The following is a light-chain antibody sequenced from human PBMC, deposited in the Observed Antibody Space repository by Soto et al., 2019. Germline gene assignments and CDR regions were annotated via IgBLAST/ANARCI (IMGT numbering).Light chain of an antibody. V-gene: IGLV2-11*01. CDR2: DVS. Sequence: QSVLTQPRSVSGSPGQSVTISCTGTSSDVGGYNYVSWYQQHPGKAPKLMIYDVSKRPSGVPDRFSGSKSGNTASLTISGLQAEDEADYYCCSYAGSYNYVFGTWTKLTVL. CDR1: SSDVGGYNY. J-gene: IGLJ1*01. CDR3: CSYAGSYNYV.